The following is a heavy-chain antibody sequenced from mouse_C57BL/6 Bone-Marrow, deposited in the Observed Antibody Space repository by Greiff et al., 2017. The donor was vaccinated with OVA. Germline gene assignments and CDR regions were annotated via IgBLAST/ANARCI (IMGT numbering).Heavy chain of an antibody. V-gene: IGHV1-26*01. CDR2: INPNNGGT. CDR3: ARDYGSSLAY. CDR1: GYTFTDYY. Sequence: EVQLQQSGPELVKPGASVKISCKASGYTFTDYYMNWVKQSHGKSLEWIGDINPNNGGTSYNQKFKGKATLTVDKSSSTAYMELRSLTSEDSAVYYWARDYGSSLAYWGQGTLVTVSA. J-gene: IGHJ3*01. D-gene: IGHD1-1*01.